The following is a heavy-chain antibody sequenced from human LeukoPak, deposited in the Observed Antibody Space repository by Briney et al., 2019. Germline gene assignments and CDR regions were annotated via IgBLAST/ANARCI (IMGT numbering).Heavy chain of an antibody. Sequence: PGGSLRLSCAASGFTFSSYEMNWVRQAPGKGLEWVSIISRASESIFYADSVKGRFTISRDNAKNSLYLQMNGLRAEDTAAYYCMRGATDTTRWFDPWGQGTLVTVSS. CDR2: ISRASESI. J-gene: IGHJ5*02. CDR3: MRGATDTTRWFDP. V-gene: IGHV3-21*01. CDR1: GFTFSSYE. D-gene: IGHD1-7*01.